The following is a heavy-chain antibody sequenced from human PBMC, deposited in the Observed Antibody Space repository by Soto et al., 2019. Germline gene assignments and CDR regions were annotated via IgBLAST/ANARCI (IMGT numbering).Heavy chain of an antibody. CDR2: ISAYNGNT. CDR3: ARDNVVVPAAIGNWFDP. D-gene: IGHD2-2*02. CDR1: GYSVTGYV. V-gene: IGHV1-18*04. Sequence: SVKVSCNAAGYSVTGYVIGGVRQAPGQGLEWMGWISAYNGNTNYAQKLQGRVTMTTDTSTSTAYMELRSLRSDDTAVYYCARDNVVVPAAIGNWFDPWGQGPLVTVS. J-gene: IGHJ5*02.